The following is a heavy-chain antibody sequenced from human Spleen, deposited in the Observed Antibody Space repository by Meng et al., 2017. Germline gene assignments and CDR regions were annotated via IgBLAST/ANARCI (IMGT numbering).Heavy chain of an antibody. CDR3: ARAAYSDPLEN. CDR2: FIPVFGTA. CDR1: GGTLSSFG. D-gene: IGHD3-9*01. Sequence: VQLLQSGDELKKPGSSVKFSCKASGGTLSSFGINWVRQATGQGLEWMGGFIPVFGTARYAQNFQGIVTITADESTSTAYMDLSSLRSEDTAVYYCARAAYSDPLENWGQGTLVTVSS. J-gene: IGHJ4*02. V-gene: IGHV1-69*01.